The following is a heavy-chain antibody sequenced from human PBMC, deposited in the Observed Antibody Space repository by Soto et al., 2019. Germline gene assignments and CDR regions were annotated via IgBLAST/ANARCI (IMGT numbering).Heavy chain of an antibody. D-gene: IGHD5-12*01. V-gene: IGHV1-3*04. CDR2: INTANDDT. J-gene: IGHJ4*02. Sequence: QVQLVQSGAEVKKPGASVKVSCRASGYTFSSSPLHWVRQAPGQRPEWMGWINTANDDTKYSQKFQDRVTLTRDTSASTAYMEVSSLKPEDTAVYYCARDEGVASGNWGQGTLVTVSS. CDR1: GYTFSSSP. CDR3: ARDEGVASGN.